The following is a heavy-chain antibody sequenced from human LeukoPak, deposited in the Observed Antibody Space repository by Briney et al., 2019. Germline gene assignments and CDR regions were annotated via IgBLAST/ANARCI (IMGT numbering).Heavy chain of an antibody. J-gene: IGHJ4*02. CDR1: GFTFSSYW. CDR2: IKKDGSGK. V-gene: IGHV3-7*03. Sequence: GGSLRLSCAASGFTFSSYWMSWVRQAPGKGLEWVANIKKDGSGKYYVDSVKGRFTISRDNVNNSLYLQMNSLRAEDTAVYYRARGGGWYPDYWGQGTLVTVSS. D-gene: IGHD6-19*01. CDR3: ARGGGWYPDY.